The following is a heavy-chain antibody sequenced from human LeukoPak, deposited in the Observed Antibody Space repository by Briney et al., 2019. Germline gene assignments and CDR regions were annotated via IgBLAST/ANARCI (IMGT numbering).Heavy chain of an antibody. D-gene: IGHD1-14*01. V-gene: IGHV4-59*01. J-gene: IGHJ3*02. CDR1: SGSINNYY. CDR2: ILSSGST. Sequence: PSETLSLTCTVSSGSINNYYWSWIRQTPGKGLEWVGYILSSGSTNYNPSVKSRVTISVDTSKSQFSLKLSSVTAADTAVYYCARTNQISETAFDIWGQGTMVIVTS. CDR3: ARTNQISETAFDI.